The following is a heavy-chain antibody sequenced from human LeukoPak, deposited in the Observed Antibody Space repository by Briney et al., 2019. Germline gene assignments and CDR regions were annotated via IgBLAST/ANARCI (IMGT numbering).Heavy chain of an antibody. CDR3: AREGLVDTAMVTAFDY. V-gene: IGHV1-2*02. J-gene: IGHJ4*02. CDR2: INPNSGGT. D-gene: IGHD5-18*01. CDR1: GGTFSSYT. Sequence: GASVKVSCKASGGTFSSYTIIWVRQAPGQGLEWMGWINPNSGGTNYAQRFQGRVTMTRDTSISTAYMELSRLRSDDTAVYYCAREGLVDTAMVTAFDYWGQGTLVTVSS.